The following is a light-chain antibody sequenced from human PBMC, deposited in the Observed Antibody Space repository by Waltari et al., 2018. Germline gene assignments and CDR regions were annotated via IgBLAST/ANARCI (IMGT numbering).Light chain of an antibody. J-gene: IGKJ3*01. CDR1: PSVLSSSSNRNS. V-gene: IGKV4-1*01. CDR3: QQYSITPFT. Sequence: DIVMTQSPDSLAVSLGERATINCRSSPSVLSSSSNRNSLAWYQQKPGQPPNLLIYWASTRESGVPDRFSGSGSGTDFTLTISNLQTEDVAVYYCQQYSITPFTFGPGTKVDIK. CDR2: WAS.